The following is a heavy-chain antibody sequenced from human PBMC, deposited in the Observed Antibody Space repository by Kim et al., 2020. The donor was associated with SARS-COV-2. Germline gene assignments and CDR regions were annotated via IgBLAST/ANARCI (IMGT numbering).Heavy chain of an antibody. V-gene: IGHV3-30*18. CDR1: GFTFSSYG. CDR2: ISYDGSNK. CDR3: AKDGNGDSPFDY. J-gene: IGHJ4*02. Sequence: GGSLRLSCAASGFTFSSYGMHWVRQAPGKGLEWVAVISYDGSNKYYADSVKGRFTISRDNSKNTLYLQMNSLRAEDTAVYYCAKDGNGDSPFDYWGQGTLVTVSS. D-gene: IGHD4-17*01.